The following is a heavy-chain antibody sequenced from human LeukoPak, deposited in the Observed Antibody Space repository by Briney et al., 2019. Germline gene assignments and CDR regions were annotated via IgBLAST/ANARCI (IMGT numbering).Heavy chain of an antibody. V-gene: IGHV4-59*08. J-gene: IGHJ4*02. D-gene: IGHD3-10*01. CDR1: GGSISSYY. Sequence: SETLSLTCTVSGGSISSYYWSWIRQPPGKGLEWIGYIYYSGSTNYNPSLKSRVTISVDTSKNQFSLKLSSVTAADTAVYYCARSPYHYGPDYWGQGTLVTVSS. CDR3: ARSPYHYGPDY. CDR2: IYYSGST.